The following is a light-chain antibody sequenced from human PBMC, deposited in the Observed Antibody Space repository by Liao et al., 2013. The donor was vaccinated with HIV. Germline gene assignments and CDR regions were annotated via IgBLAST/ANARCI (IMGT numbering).Light chain of an antibody. J-gene: IGLJ3*02. V-gene: IGLV3-1*01. CDR1: KLGDKS. Sequence: SYELTQPPSVSVSPGQTASITCSGDKLGDKSASWYQQKPGQSPLLVIYQDNRRPSGIPERFSGSNSGNTATLTIGVTQAMDEADYYCQAWDSSTAWVFGGGTKLTVL. CDR3: QAWDSSTAWV. CDR2: QDN.